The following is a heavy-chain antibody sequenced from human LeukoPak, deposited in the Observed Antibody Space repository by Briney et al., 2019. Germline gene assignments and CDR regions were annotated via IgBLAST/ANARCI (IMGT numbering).Heavy chain of an antibody. Sequence: GGSLRLSCAASGFTFSSYAMSWVRQAPGKGLEWVSAISGSGGSTYYADSVKGRFTISRDNSKNTLYLQMNSLIAEDTAVYYCAREGRIVPSANVFPQAFDIWGQGTMVTVSS. CDR2: ISGSGGST. J-gene: IGHJ3*02. V-gene: IGHV3-23*01. D-gene: IGHD2-2*01. CDR3: AREGRIVPSANVFPQAFDI. CDR1: GFTFSSYA.